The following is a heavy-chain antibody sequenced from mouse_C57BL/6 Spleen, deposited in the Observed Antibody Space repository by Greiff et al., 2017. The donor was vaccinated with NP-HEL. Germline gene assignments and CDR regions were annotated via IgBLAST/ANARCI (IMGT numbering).Heavy chain of an antibody. Sequence: EVQLHQSGPELVKPGASVKIPCKASGYTFTDYNMDWVKQSHGKSLEWIGDINPNNGGTIYKQKFKGKATLTVDKSSSTAYMQLRMLISEDTADDYCARLGYSSYVGAMDYWGQGTSVTVSS. CDR2: INPNNGGT. CDR1: GYTFTDYN. D-gene: IGHD2-5*01. CDR3: ARLGYSSYVGAMDY. J-gene: IGHJ4*01. V-gene: IGHV1-18*01.